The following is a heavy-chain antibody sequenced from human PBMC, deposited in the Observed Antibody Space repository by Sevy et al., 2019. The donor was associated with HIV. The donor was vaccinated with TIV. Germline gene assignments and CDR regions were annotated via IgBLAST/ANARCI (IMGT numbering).Heavy chain of an antibody. CDR3: AKESPGYNYGCSGSLDY. CDR2: ISGSGGST. CDR1: GFTFSSYA. D-gene: IGHD3-22*01. Sequence: GGSLRLSCAASGFTFSSYAMSWVRQAPGKGLEWVSAISGSGGSTYYADSVKGRFTNSRDNSKNTMYLQMNSLRAEGTAVYYCAKESPGYNYGCSGSLDYWGQGTLVTVSS. V-gene: IGHV3-23*01. J-gene: IGHJ4*02.